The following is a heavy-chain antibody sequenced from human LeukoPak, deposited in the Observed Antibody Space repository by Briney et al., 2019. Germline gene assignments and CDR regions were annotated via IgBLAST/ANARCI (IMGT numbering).Heavy chain of an antibody. CDR3: ARGFRGDNFDY. D-gene: IGHD7-27*01. CDR1: GESFSGYS. Sequence: SETLSLTCAVYGESFSGYSWSWFRQPPGKGLEWIGEVIHGGSSNYNPSLKSRVTISVDTSKNQFSLKLRSVTAADTAVYYCARGFRGDNFDYWGQGTLVTVSS. V-gene: IGHV4-34*01. J-gene: IGHJ4*02. CDR2: VIHGGSS.